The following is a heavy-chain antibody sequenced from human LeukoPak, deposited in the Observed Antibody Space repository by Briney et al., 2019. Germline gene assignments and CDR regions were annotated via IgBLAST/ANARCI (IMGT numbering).Heavy chain of an antibody. CDR3: VKPPVKGRDGYNTWGYFDY. Sequence: PGGSLRLSCAASGFTFSSYGMHWVRQAPGKGLEWVAFIRYDGSNKYYADSVKGRFTISRDNSKNTLYLQMNSLRAEDTAVYYCVKPPVKGRDGYNTWGYFDYWGQGTLVTVSS. CDR1: GFTFSSYG. J-gene: IGHJ4*02. V-gene: IGHV3-30*02. D-gene: IGHD5-24*01. CDR2: IRYDGSNK.